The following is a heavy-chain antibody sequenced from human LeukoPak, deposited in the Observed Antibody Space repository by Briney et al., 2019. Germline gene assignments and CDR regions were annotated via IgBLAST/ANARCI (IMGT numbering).Heavy chain of an antibody. CDR3: AKDRTVRGVIPNWFDP. D-gene: IGHD3-10*01. V-gene: IGHV3-23*01. CDR2: ISGSGGST. Sequence: GGSLRLSRAASGFTFSSYAMSWVRQAPGKGLEWVSAISGSGGSTYYADSVKGRFTISRDNSKNTLYLQMNSLRAEDTAVYYCAKDRTVRGVIPNWFDPWGQGTLVTVSS. J-gene: IGHJ5*02. CDR1: GFTFSSYA.